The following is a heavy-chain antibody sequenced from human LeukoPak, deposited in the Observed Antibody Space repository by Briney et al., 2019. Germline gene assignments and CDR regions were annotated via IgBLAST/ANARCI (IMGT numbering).Heavy chain of an antibody. CDR1: GYTLTELS. V-gene: IGHV1-24*01. D-gene: IGHD1-14*01. J-gene: IGHJ4*02. Sequence: ASVKVSCKVPGYTLTELSMHWVRQAPGKGLEWMGGFDPDYGETIYAQKFQGRVTMTEDTSTDTAYMELSSLRSEDTAVYYCGRDLEENGVTHWGLGTLVTVSS. CDR2: FDPDYGET. CDR3: GRDLEENGVTH.